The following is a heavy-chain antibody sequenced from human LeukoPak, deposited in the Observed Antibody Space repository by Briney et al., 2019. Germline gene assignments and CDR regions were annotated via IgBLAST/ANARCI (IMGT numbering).Heavy chain of an antibody. CDR1: GFTFDDYA. V-gene: IGHV3-9*01. J-gene: IGHJ4*02. CDR3: AKGRELTGPFDY. Sequence: GGSLRLSCAASGFTFDDYAMHWVRQAPGKGLEWVSGISWNSGSIGYADSVKGRFTISRDNAKNSLYLQMNSLRAEDTALYYCAKGRELTGPFDYWGQGTLVTVPS. D-gene: IGHD1-7*01. CDR2: ISWNSGSI.